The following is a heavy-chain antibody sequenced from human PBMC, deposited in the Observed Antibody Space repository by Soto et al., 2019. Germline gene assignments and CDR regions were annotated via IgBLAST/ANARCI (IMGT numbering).Heavy chain of an antibody. D-gene: IGHD3-22*01. CDR3: AKDTFFDYYDSSGYYDAFDI. V-gene: IGHV3-23*01. J-gene: IGHJ3*02. CDR2: ISGSGGST. CDR1: GFTFSSYA. Sequence: VQLLESGGGLVQPGGSLRLSCAASGFTFSSYAMSWVRQAPGKGLEWVSAISGSGGSTYYADSVKGRFTISRDNSKNTLYLQMNSLRAEDTAVYYCAKDTFFDYYDSSGYYDAFDIWGQGTMVSVSS.